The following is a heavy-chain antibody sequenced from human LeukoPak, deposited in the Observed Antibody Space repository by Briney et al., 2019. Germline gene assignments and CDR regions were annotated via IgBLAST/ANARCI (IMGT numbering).Heavy chain of an antibody. CDR2: ISTNGGST. CDR1: GFTFSRYA. D-gene: IGHD6-13*01. Sequence: GGSLRLSCSASGFTFSRYAMHWVRQAPGKGLEYVSAISTNGGSTYYADSVKGRFTISRDNSKNTLYLQMSSLRAEDTAIYYCVKDSTNWPFEGYMDVWPQGTTVTVPS. V-gene: IGHV3-64D*06. J-gene: IGHJ6*01. CDR3: VKDSTNWPFEGYMDV.